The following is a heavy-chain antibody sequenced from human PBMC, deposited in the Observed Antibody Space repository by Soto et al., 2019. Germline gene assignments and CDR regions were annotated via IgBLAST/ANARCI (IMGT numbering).Heavy chain of an antibody. CDR1: GGSISSGGYY. CDR2: IYYSGST. Sequence: SETLSLTCTASGGSISSGGYYWSWIRQHPGKGLEWIGYIYYSGSTYYNPSLKSRVTISVDTSKNQFSLKLSSVTAADTTVYYCARGGYYDILTPPHWFDPWGQGTLVTVS. J-gene: IGHJ5*02. V-gene: IGHV4-31*03. D-gene: IGHD3-9*01. CDR3: ARGGYYDILTPPHWFDP.